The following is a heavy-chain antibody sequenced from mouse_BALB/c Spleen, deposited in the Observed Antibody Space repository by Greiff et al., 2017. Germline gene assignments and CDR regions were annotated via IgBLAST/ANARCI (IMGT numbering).Heavy chain of an antibody. J-gene: IGHJ2*01. Sequence: EVQLQQSGAELVRPGALVKLSCKASGFNIKDYYMHWVKQRPEQGLEWIGWIDPENGNTIYDPKFQGKASITADTSSNTAYLQLSSLTSEDTAVYYCARRGLRAFDYWGQGTTLTVSS. CDR3: ARRGLRAFDY. CDR2: IDPENGNT. V-gene: IGHV14-1*02. CDR1: GFNIKDYY. D-gene: IGHD1-1*01.